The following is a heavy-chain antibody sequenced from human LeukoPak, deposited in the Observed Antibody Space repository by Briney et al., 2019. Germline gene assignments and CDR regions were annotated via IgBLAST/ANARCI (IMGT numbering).Heavy chain of an antibody. CDR3: ARSRCSGDSCYSRGFDP. Sequence: GASVKVSYKASGYTFTGFYMHWVRQATGQGLEWMGWINPNSGGTNYAQKFQGRVTMTRDTSISTAYMELSRLRSDDTAVYYCARSRCSGDSCYSRGFDPWGQGTLVTVSS. CDR1: GYTFTGFY. CDR2: INPNSGGT. V-gene: IGHV1-2*02. D-gene: IGHD2-15*01. J-gene: IGHJ5*02.